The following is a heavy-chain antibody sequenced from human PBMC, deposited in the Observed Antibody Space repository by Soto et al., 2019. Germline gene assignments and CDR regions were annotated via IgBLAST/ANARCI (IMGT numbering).Heavy chain of an antibody. J-gene: IGHJ5*02. CDR1: GYTFTGYY. CDR3: ARAPPIFGLVPDNPTNPPVDKYNWFDP. CDR2: INPNSGGT. Sequence: ASVKVSCKASGYTFTGYYMHWVRQAPGQGLEWMGWINPNSGGTNYAQKFQGWVTMTRDTSISTAYMELSRLRSDDTALYYCARAPPIFGLVPDNPTNPPVDKYNWFDPWGQGTLVTVSS. V-gene: IGHV1-2*04. D-gene: IGHD3-3*01.